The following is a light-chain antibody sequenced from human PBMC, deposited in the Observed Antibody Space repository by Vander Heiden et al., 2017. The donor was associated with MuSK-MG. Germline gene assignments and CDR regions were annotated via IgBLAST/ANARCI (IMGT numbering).Light chain of an antibody. CDR3: QSTDSGVTSVL. Sequence: SYELTQPPSVSVSPVETARITCPGDALANQYVSWYHQRPGQAPVLVIFKDTETPSGIPQRFSGSTSGTTVTLTISGVQAEDEGDYYCQSTDSGVTSVLCGGGTRLTVL. V-gene: IGLV3-25*03. CDR1: ALANQY. J-gene: IGLJ3*02. CDR2: KDT.